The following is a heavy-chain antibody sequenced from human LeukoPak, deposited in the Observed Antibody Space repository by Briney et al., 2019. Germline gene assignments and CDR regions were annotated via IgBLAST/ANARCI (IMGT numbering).Heavy chain of an antibody. D-gene: IGHD6-6*01. Sequence: QPGGSLRLSCVASGFTFRNYEMNWVRQAPGKRLERVSYINDTSRIFYADSVKGRFSISRDNAKNSLYLQMNSLRAKDTAVYYCVRERREYGSSFPYYGRDLWGQGTTVAVSS. CDR3: VRERREYGSSFPYYGRDL. CDR2: INDTSRI. CDR1: GFTFRNYE. V-gene: IGHV3-48*03. J-gene: IGHJ6*02.